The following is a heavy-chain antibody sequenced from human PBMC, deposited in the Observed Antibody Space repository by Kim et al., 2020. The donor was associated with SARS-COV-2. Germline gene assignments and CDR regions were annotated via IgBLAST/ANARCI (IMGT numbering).Heavy chain of an antibody. V-gene: IGHV3-30*18. CDR3: AKDSDGYNERH. Sequence: GGSLRLSCAASGFGFSNYDMHWVRQAPGKGLEWVAIVSYDGGDKQYADSVMGRFTISRDNSRNSLYLQMNSLKPEDTAVYYCAKDSDGYNERHWGQGTLVTVSS. CDR1: GFGFSNYD. CDR2: VSYDGGDK. D-gene: IGHD5-12*01. J-gene: IGHJ1*01.